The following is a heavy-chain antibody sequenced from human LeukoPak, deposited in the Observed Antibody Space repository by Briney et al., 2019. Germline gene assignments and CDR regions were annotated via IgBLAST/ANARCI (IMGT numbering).Heavy chain of an antibody. V-gene: IGHV4-34*01. Sequence: PSETLSLTCAVYGGSFSGYYWSWIRQPPGKGLEWIGEINHSGSTNYNPSLKSRVTISVDTSKNQFSLKLSSVTAADTAVYYCARVSSSWYGKREGTNWFDPWGQGTLVTVSS. CDR1: GGSFSGYY. D-gene: IGHD6-13*01. CDR3: ARVSSSWYGKREGTNWFDP. J-gene: IGHJ5*02. CDR2: INHSGST.